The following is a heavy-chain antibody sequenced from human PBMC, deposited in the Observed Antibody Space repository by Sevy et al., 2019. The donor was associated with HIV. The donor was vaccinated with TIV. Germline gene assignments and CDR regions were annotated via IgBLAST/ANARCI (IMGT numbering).Heavy chain of an antibody. CDR3: ARVHSPRLSGHDSGWYPFDY. Sequence: ASVKVSCQTSGYTFTDRYIHWVRQAPGQGLEWMGYINPDTGNTRYAQKFQARVTMTGDTSVSTAYMELRRLTPDDTAVYFCARVHSPRLSGHDSGWYPFDYWGQGTLVTVSS. V-gene: IGHV1-2*02. D-gene: IGHD6-19*01. CDR1: GYTFTDRY. CDR2: INPDTGNT. J-gene: IGHJ4*02.